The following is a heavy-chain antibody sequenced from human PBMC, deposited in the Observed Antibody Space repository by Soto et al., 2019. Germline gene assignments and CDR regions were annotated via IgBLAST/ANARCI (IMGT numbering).Heavy chain of an antibody. V-gene: IGHV4-59*01. CDR3: ARLQFYDFWSGSVPMDV. D-gene: IGHD3-3*01. CDR1: GGSIDGYF. Sequence: ADTLALTCTVSGGSIDGYFWSWIRQPPGKGLEWIGYIHTSGAAKYRSSLKIRLDISVDTSKNQFSLKLTSVTAADTALYFCARLQFYDFWSGSVPMDVWGQGTSVTVSS. J-gene: IGHJ6*02. CDR2: IHTSGAA.